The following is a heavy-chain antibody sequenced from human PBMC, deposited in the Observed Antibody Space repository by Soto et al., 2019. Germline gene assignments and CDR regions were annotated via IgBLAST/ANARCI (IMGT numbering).Heavy chain of an antibody. V-gene: IGHV4-59*01. CDR1: GGSISSYY. CDR2: IYYSGST. J-gene: IGHJ6*02. Sequence: SETLSLTCTVSGGSISSYYWSWIRQPPGKGLEWIGYIYYSGSTNYNPSLKSRVTISVDTSKNQFSLKLSSVTAADTAVYCCAREGQQQLVRSPYYYGMDVWGQGTTVTVSS. D-gene: IGHD6-13*01. CDR3: AREGQQQLVRSPYYYGMDV.